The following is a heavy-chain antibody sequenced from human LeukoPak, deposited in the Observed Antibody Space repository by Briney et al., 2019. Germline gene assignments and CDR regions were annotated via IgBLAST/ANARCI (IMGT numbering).Heavy chain of an antibody. CDR1: GYTLTELS. CDR2: SDPEDGET. V-gene: IGHV1-24*01. D-gene: IGHD6-6*01. J-gene: IGHJ3*02. Sequence: ASVKVSCKVSGYTLTELSMHWVRQAPGKGLEWMGGSDPEDGETIYAQKFQGRVTMTTDTSTSTAYMDLRSLRSDDTAVYSCAREQVRSIAAPEAFDIWGQGTMVTVSS. CDR3: AREQVRSIAAPEAFDI.